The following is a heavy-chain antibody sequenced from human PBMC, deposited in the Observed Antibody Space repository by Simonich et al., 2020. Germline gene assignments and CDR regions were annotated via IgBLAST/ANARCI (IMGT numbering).Heavy chain of an antibody. CDR1: GGSISSYY. CDR2: IYYSGST. Sequence: QVQLQESGPGLVKPSETLSLTCTVSGGSISSYYWRWIRKPPGKGLEWIGYIYYSGSTNYNPSLKSRVTISVDTSKNQFSLKLSSVTAADTAVYYCARHDRWLQFYFDYWGQGTLVTVSS. CDR3: ARHDRWLQFYFDY. D-gene: IGHD5-12*01. J-gene: IGHJ4*02. V-gene: IGHV4-59*08.